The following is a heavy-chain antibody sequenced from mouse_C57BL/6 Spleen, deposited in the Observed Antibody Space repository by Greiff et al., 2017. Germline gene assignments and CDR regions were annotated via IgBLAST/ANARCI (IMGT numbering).Heavy chain of an antibody. CDR1: GYAFTNYL. CDR3: ARDRSGSYRAMDY. Sequence: VQLQQSGAELVRPGTSVKVSCKASGYAFTNYLIEWVKQRPGQGLEWIGVINPGSGDTNYNEKFKGKATLTADKSSSTAYMQLSSLTSEDSAVYFCARDRSGSYRAMDYWGQGTSVTVSS. D-gene: IGHD1-1*02. CDR2: INPGSGDT. J-gene: IGHJ4*01. V-gene: IGHV1-54*01.